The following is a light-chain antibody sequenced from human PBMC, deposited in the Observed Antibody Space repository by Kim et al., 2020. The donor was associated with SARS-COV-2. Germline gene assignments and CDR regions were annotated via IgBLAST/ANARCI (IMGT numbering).Light chain of an antibody. J-gene: IGKJ2*01. CDR3: QQSYSTPPT. V-gene: IGKV1-39*01. CDR1: QRISSY. Sequence: FESVGERVTHTWRASQRISSYLNWYKQKPGKAPKLLIYAASSLQSGVPSRFSGSGSGTDFTLTISSLQPEDFATYYCQQSYSTPPTFGQGTKLEI. CDR2: AAS.